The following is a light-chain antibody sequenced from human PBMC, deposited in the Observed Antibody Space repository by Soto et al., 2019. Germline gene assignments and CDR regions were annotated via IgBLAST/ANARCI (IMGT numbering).Light chain of an antibody. CDR2: AAS. V-gene: IGKV1-27*01. Sequence: DIQMTQSPSSLSASLGDSVTITCRASQDIKKFLAWYQQRPGEVPKVLIYAASSLRPGVPTRFSGNGSGTDFTFTINSLQPEDVATYYCQKYDSAPATFGQGTKVDVK. CDR3: QKYDSAPAT. CDR1: QDIKKF. J-gene: IGKJ1*01.